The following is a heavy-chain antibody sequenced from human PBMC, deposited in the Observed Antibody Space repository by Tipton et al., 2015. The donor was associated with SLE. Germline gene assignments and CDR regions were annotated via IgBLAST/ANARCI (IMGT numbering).Heavy chain of an antibody. J-gene: IGHJ4*02. Sequence: GLVKPSETLSLTCTVSGLSIHNFSSYWGWIRQPPGKGLEWIASIFYDGSTHYNPSLKSRLTISLDTSKNQFSLQLTSVTAADTAFYFCAGPGGIVGFDSWGPGRLVTVSS. CDR1: GLSIHNFSSY. CDR2: IFYDGST. CDR3: AGPGGIVGFDS. V-gene: IGHV4-39*07. D-gene: IGHD3-16*02.